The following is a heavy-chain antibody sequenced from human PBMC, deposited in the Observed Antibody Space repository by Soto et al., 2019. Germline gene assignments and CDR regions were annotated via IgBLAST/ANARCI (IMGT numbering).Heavy chain of an antibody. D-gene: IGHD3-3*01. CDR1: GFSLSGYA. Sequence: PGGSLRLSCKASGFSLSGYAMTWVRQAPGKGLEWVSVISGSGDNTFYAAPVNGRFAISRDNSKNVLYLQMNSLSADDAAVYFRAKGRVITVYGVDNLFDYWALGTLVTVSS. CDR3: AKGRVITVYGVDNLFDY. J-gene: IGHJ4*01. CDR2: ISGSGDNT. V-gene: IGHV3-23*01.